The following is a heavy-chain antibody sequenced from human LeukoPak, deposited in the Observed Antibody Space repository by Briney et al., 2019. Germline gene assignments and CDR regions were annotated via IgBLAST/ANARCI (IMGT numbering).Heavy chain of an antibody. CDR1: DDSISSSSYY. V-gene: IGHV4-39*07. CDR3: ARRVVEARPSSERNWLDP. J-gene: IGHJ5*02. CDR2: IFYTGTT. Sequence: SETLSLTCTVSDDSISSSSYYWGWIRQPPGKGLEWTGSIFYTGTTYYNPSLKSRVTISVDTSKNQFSLKLSSVTAADTAIYYCARRVVEARPSSERNWLDPWGQGTLVTVSP. D-gene: IGHD1-1*01.